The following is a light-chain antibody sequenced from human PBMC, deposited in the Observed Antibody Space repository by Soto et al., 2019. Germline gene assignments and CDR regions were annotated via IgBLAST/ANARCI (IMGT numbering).Light chain of an antibody. CDR3: QQSSTAPFT. Sequence: DIQMTQSRSSLSASVGDRVTITCRASQNINTYLNWYQQKPGKAPKLLIFAASSLQSGVPSRFSGSGSRTDFTLTISSLQPEDFATYYCQQSSTAPFTFGPGTKVDIK. V-gene: IGKV1-39*01. J-gene: IGKJ3*01. CDR2: AAS. CDR1: QNINTY.